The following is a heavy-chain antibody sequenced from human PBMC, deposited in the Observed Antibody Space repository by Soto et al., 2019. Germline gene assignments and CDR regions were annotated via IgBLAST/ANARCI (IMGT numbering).Heavy chain of an antibody. CDR3: PRDSSGWYTYAFVM. V-gene: IGHV6-1*01. CDR2: TYYRSKWYS. J-gene: IGHJ3*02. Sequence: SQTRSLTFAVSGDSVSSNSSAWNWIRQSPSRGLEWLGRTYYRSKWYSDYAVSVESRITINPDTSKNQFSLQLNSVTPEDTAVYYCPRDSSGWYTYAFVMWGPGTLLTVS. D-gene: IGHD6-19*01. CDR1: GDSVSSNSSA.